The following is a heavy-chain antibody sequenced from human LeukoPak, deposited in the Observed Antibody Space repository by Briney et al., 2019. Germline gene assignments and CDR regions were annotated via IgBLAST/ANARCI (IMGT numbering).Heavy chain of an antibody. J-gene: IGHJ4*02. Sequence: PSETLSLTCSVSGGSISSHYWSWIRQPPGKGLEWIGSIYYSGSTNYNPSLKSRVTISVDTSKNQFSLKLSSVTAADTAMYYCARDHDFRFDYWGQGTLVTVSS. CDR2: IYYSGST. CDR1: GGSISSHY. V-gene: IGHV4-59*11. CDR3: ARDHDFRFDY. D-gene: IGHD3-3*01.